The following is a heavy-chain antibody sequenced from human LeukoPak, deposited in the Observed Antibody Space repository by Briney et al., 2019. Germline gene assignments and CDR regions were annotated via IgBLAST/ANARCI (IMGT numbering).Heavy chain of an antibody. CDR1: GGSISSGGYY. Sequence: SETLSLTCTVSGGSISSGGYYWSWIRQHPGKGLEWIGYIYYSGSTYYNPSLKSRVAIFVDTSKNQFSPILHSVAAADTAVYYCARRSEFDNTHYHYFDYWGQGALVTVSS. D-gene: IGHD2-15*01. CDR3: ARRSEFDNTHYHYFDY. CDR2: IYYSGST. J-gene: IGHJ4*02. V-gene: IGHV4-31*03.